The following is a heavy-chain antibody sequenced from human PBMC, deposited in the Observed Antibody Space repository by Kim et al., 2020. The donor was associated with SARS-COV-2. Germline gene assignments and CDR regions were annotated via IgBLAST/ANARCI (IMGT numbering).Heavy chain of an antibody. D-gene: IGHD6-13*01. V-gene: IGHV5-10-1*01. CDR3: ARQHSIAAAATGWFDP. J-gene: IGHJ5*02. Sequence: SFQGNVTISADKSISTAYLQWSSLKASDTAMYYCARQHSIAAAATGWFDPWGQGTLVTVSS.